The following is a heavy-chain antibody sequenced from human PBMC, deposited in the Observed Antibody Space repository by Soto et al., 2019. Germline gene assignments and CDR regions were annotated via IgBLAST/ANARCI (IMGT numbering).Heavy chain of an antibody. Sequence: APVKGSCPSSGYTFTSDGISWLRQAPGQGLEWMGWISAYNGNTNYAQKLQGRGTMTTDTSTSTAYMELRGLRSDDTAVYYCARDDFCSGHYDELYYDGMNGRG. V-gene: IGHV1-18*01. CDR3: ARDDFCSGHYDELYYDGMNG. CDR2: ISAYNGNT. J-gene: IGHJ6*01. D-gene: IGHD3-3*01. CDR1: GYTFTSDG.